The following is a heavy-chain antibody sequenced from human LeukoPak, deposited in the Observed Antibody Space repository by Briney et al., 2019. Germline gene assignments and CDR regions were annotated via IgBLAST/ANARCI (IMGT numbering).Heavy chain of an antibody. CDR1: GYTLTELS. V-gene: IGHV1-24*01. CDR3: ANRVDYGDYYGMDV. J-gene: IGHJ6*02. D-gene: IGHD4-17*01. CDR2: FDPEDGET. Sequence: ASVKVSCKVSGYTLTELSMHWVRQAPGKGLEWMGGFDPEDGETIYAQKFQGRVTMTTDTSTTTVYMELRSLRSDDTAVYYCANRVDYGDYYGMDVWGQGTTVTVSS.